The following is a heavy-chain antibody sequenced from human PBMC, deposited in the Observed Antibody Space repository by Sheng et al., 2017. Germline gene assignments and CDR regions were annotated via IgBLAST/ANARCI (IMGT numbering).Heavy chain of an antibody. J-gene: IGHJ6*02. Sequence: QVQLQESGPGLVKPSETLSLTCTVSGYSISSGYYWGWIRQPPGKGLEWIGSIYHSGSTYYNPSLKSRVTISVDTSKNQFSLKLSSVTAADTAVYYCASATARPNSYDYGLGDYRPDPSGMDVWGQGTTVTVSS. CDR2: IYHSGST. CDR1: GYSISSGYY. V-gene: IGHV4-38-2*02. CDR3: ASATARPNSYDYGLGDYRPDPSGMDV. D-gene: IGHD3-16*02.